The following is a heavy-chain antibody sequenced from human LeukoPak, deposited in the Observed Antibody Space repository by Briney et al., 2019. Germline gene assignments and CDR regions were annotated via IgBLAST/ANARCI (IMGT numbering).Heavy chain of an antibody. CDR2: MTEGGAT. V-gene: IGHV3-23*01. CDR3: AKLLLD. D-gene: IGHD3-22*01. J-gene: IGHJ4*02. CDR1: GFTLSSSA. Sequence: GRSLRLSCAASGFTLSSSAMSWVRQAPGKGLEWVSVMTEGGATYYADSVRGRFTISRDNSKNMLYLQMNSLRAEDTAVYYCAKLLLDWGQGTLVTVSS.